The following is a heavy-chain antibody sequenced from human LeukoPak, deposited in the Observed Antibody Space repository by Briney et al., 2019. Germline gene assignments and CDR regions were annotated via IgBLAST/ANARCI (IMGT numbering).Heavy chain of an antibody. CDR1: GGSISSSSYY. J-gene: IGHJ3*02. Sequence: PSETLSLTCTVSGGSISSSSYYWGWIRQPPGKGLEWIGSIYYSGSTYYNPSLKSRVTISVDTSKNQFSLKLGSVTAADMAVYYCARARGEDTATPGWAFDIWGQGTMVTVSS. D-gene: IGHD5-18*01. V-gene: IGHV4-39*07. CDR3: ARARGEDTATPGWAFDI. CDR2: IYYSGST.